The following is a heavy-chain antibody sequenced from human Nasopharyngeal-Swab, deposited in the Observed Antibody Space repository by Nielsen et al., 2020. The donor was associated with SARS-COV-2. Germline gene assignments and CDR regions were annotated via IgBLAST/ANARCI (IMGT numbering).Heavy chain of an antibody. CDR2: VNHGGST. J-gene: IGHJ4*02. Sequence: PGKGLEWIGEVNHGGSTNSNPSLKSRVTMSVDTSKNQFSLNMGSVTAADTAVYYCARGDSDSPDYSPRVFDYWGQGSLVPSPQ. D-gene: IGHD3-22*01. CDR3: ARGDSDSPDYSPRVFDY. V-gene: IGHV4-34*01.